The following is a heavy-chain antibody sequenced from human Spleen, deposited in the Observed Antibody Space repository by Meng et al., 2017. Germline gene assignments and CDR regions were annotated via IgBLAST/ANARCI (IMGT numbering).Heavy chain of an antibody. D-gene: IGHD6-13*01. J-gene: IGHJ4*02. CDR1: GDSVSSNSAS. CDR3: ARDVYSSSWYGIDY. Sequence: SETLSLTCAISGDSVSSNSASWNWIRQSPSRGLEWLGRTYYRSKWYNEYAVSVKSRITINSDTSKNQLSLQLNSVTAEDTAVYYCARDVYSSSWYGIDYWGQGTLVTVSS. CDR2: TYYRSKWYN. V-gene: IGHV6-1*01.